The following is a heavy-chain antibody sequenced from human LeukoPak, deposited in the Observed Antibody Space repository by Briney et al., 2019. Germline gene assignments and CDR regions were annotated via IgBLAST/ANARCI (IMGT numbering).Heavy chain of an antibody. J-gene: IGHJ4*02. D-gene: IGHD3-9*01. CDR2: IYRDGSS. CDR3: ARSFYDILIGYYQYFDY. V-gene: IGHV3-66*01. CDR1: GLSVSSNY. Sequence: GGSLRLSCVASGLSVSSNYMSWVRQAPGKGLEWVSVIYRDGSSYYAESVKGRFTVSRDNSKNTLYIQMNSLRAEDTAVYYCARSFYDILIGYYQYFDYWGQGTLVTVSS.